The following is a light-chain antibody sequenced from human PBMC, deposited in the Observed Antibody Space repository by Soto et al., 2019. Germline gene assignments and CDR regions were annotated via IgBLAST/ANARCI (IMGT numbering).Light chain of an antibody. V-gene: IGKV3-11*01. CDR2: DAS. CDR3: QHSNNWPPYT. Sequence: IVLTQSPVTLSLSPGERATLSCRASQSISNYLAWYQQKPSQATRLLIYDASNRSTVIPARFSGSGSGTDSTLTIRSREAEDFAVYYGQHSNNWPPYTFGQGTKLDIK. J-gene: IGKJ2*01. CDR1: QSISNY.